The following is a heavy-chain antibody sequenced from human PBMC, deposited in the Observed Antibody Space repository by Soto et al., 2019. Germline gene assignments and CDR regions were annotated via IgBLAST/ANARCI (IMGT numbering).Heavy chain of an antibody. V-gene: IGHV1-69*01. J-gene: IGHJ6*02. D-gene: IGHD3-22*01. CDR2: IIPIFGTA. Sequence: QVQLVQSGAEVKKPGSSVKVSCKASGSTFSSYAISWVRQAPGQGLEWMGGIIPIFGTANYAQKFQGRVTITADESTSTAYIELRSLRSEETAVYYCERDGLQEYYYDSSRDNGMDVWGQGTTVTVSS. CDR1: GSTFSSYA. CDR3: ERDGLQEYYYDSSRDNGMDV.